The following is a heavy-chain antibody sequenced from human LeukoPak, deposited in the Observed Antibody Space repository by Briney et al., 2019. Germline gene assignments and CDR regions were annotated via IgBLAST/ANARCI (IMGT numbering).Heavy chain of an antibody. V-gene: IGHV3-23*01. CDR3: ARGPSGYHNT. D-gene: IGHD5-12*01. J-gene: IGHJ4*02. Sequence: GRSLRLSCTASGFTFGDYAMSWFRQAPGKGLEWVSAISGSGGSTYYADSVKGRFTISRDNSKNTLYLQMNSLRAEDTAVYYCARGPSGYHNTGGQGTLVTVSS. CDR1: GFTFGDYA. CDR2: ISGSGGST.